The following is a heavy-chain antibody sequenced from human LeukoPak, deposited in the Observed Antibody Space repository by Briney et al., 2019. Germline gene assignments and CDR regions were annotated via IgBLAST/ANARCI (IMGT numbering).Heavy chain of an antibody. CDR2: IYYSGST. CDR1: GGSISSYY. D-gene: IGHD3-9*01. V-gene: IGHV4-59*01. Sequence: SETLSLTCTVSGGSISSYYWSWIRQPPGKGLEWIGYIYYSGSTNYNPSLKSRVTISVDTSKNQFSLKLSSVTAADTAVYYCARGVWDYDILTGYSLDAFDIWGQGTMVTVSS. CDR3: ARGVWDYDILTGYSLDAFDI. J-gene: IGHJ3*02.